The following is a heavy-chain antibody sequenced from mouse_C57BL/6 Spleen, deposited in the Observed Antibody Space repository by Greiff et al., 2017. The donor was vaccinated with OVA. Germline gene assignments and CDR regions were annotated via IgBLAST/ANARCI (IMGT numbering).Heavy chain of an antibody. CDR2: IYPGEGDT. J-gene: IGHJ1*03. V-gene: IGHV1-82*01. D-gene: IGHD1-1*01. Sequence: VQLQPSGPELVKPGASVQISCKASGYAFSSSWMKWVKQRPGKGLEWIGRIYPGEGDTNYNGKFKGKATLTADKSSSTAYMQLSSLTSEDSAVYFCARELLLRPFDVWGTGTTVTVSS. CDR1: GYAFSSSW. CDR3: ARELLLRPFDV.